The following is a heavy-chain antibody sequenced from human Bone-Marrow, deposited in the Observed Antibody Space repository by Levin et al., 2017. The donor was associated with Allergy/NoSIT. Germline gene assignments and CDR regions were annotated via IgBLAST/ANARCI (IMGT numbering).Heavy chain of an antibody. CDR1: NYSISSGYY. J-gene: IGHJ4*02. D-gene: IGHD2-15*01. V-gene: IGHV4-38-2*01. Sequence: SETLSLTCVVSNYSISSGYYWGWIRQPPGKGLEWIGNNYHFGNTYYNPSLKSRVTISVDTSNNHFSLKLSSMTAADTAVYYCARSQVGAAVDYWGQGTLVTVSS. CDR2: NYHFGNT. CDR3: ARSQVGAAVDY.